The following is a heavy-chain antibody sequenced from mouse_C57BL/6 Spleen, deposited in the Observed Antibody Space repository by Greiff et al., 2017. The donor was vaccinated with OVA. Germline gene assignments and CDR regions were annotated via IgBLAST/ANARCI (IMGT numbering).Heavy chain of an antibody. CDR3: ARDYYGSSSY. Sequence: DVKLVESGGGLVKPGGSLKLSCAASGFTFSDYGMHWVRQAPEKGLEWVAYISSGSSTIYYADTVKGRFTISGDNAKNTLFLQMTSLRSEDTAMYYCARDYYGSSSYWGQGTLVTVSA. V-gene: IGHV5-17*01. D-gene: IGHD1-1*01. CDR1: GFTFSDYG. CDR2: ISSGSSTI. J-gene: IGHJ3*01.